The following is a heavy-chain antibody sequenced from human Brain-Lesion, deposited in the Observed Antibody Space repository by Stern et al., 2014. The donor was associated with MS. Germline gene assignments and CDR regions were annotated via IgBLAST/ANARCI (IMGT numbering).Heavy chain of an antibody. D-gene: IGHD4-17*01. V-gene: IGHV1-45*02. Sequence: VQLVQPVAEVKKTGSSVKVSCQASGNTFTNRYLHWVRQAPGQALEWMGWITPFTGNTNYAQNFQDRVTITMDRSMSTAYMDLSSLRSDDTAIYFCAEGGSYGFVYWGQGTLVTVSS. J-gene: IGHJ4*02. CDR3: AEGGSYGFVY. CDR2: ITPFTGNT. CDR1: GNTFTNRY.